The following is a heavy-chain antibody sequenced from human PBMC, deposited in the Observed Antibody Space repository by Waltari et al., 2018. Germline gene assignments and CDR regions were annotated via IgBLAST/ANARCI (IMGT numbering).Heavy chain of an antibody. V-gene: IGHV3-23*01. D-gene: IGHD5-18*01. CDR1: GFSFGGYA. CDR2: ISGSGSTT. Sequence: EVQLLQSGGGLVQPGGSPRLSCEASGFSFGGYAMTWVRQAPGKGFEWLSTISGSGSTTFYADSVRGRFTISRDNAKNTVFLELNSLRVDDTAFYYCAKDSRGYTPSPGDSWGQGTQVTVS. CDR3: AKDSRGYTPSPGDS. J-gene: IGHJ4*02.